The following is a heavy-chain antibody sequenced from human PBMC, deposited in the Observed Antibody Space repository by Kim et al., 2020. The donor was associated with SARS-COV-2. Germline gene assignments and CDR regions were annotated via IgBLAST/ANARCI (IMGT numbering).Heavy chain of an antibody. V-gene: IGHV3-23*01. J-gene: IGHJ4*02. D-gene: IGHD5-18*01. Sequence: DSVKGRFTISRDNSKNTLYLQMNSRRAEDTAVYYCAKDPWMATATFFFDYWGQGTLVTVSS. CDR3: AKDPWMATATFFFDY.